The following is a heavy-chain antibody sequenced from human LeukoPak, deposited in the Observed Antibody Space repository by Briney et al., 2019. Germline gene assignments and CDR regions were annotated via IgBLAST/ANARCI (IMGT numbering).Heavy chain of an antibody. CDR3: ARGRSDCSSTSCYRYYYYGMDV. CDR2: INPIFGTA. V-gene: IGHV1-69*13. CDR1: GGTFSSYA. J-gene: IGHJ6*04. Sequence: SVKVSCKASGGTFSSYAISWVRQAPGQGLEWMGGINPIFGTANYAQKFQGRVTITADESTSTAYMELSSLRSEDTAVYYCARGRSDCSSTSCYRYYYYGMDVWGKGTTVTVSS. D-gene: IGHD2-2*01.